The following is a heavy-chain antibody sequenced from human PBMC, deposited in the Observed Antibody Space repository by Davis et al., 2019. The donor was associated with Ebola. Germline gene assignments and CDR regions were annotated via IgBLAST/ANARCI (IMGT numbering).Heavy chain of an antibody. CDR2: INWNGGST. CDR3: ARAGDYIWGSYRSWFDP. J-gene: IGHJ5*02. CDR1: GFTFSDYY. D-gene: IGHD3-16*02. Sequence: PGGSLRLSCAASGFTFSDYYMDWVRQAPGKGLEWVSGINWNGGSTGYADSVKGRFTISRDNAKNSLYLQMNSLRAEDTALYYCARAGDYIWGSYRSWFDPWGQGTLVTVSS. V-gene: IGHV3-20*04.